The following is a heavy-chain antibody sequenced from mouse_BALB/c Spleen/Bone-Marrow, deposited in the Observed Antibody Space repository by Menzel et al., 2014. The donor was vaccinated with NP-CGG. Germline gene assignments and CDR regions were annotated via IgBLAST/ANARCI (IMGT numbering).Heavy chain of an antibody. D-gene: IGHD2-1*01. J-gene: IGHJ2*01. V-gene: IGHV5-12-2*01. Sequence: LQQSGGGLVQPGGSLKLSCASSGFTFSSYTMSWVRQTPEKRLEWVAYISNGGGSTYYPDTVKGRFTISRDNAKNTLYLQMSSLKSEDTAMYYCARQIYFPYFDYWGRGTTLTVSS. CDR2: ISNGGGST. CDR3: ARQIYFPYFDY. CDR1: GFTFSSYT.